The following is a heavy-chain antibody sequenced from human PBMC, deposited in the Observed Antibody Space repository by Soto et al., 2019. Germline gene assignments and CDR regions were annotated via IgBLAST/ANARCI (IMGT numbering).Heavy chain of an antibody. J-gene: IGHJ6*02. CDR1: GFTFDDYT. D-gene: IGHD6-19*01. CDR2: ISWDGGST. V-gene: IGHV3-43*01. Sequence: GGSLRLSCAASGFTFDDYTMHWVRQAPGKGLEWVSLISWDGGSTYYADSVKGRFTISRDNSKNSLYLQMNSLRTEDTALYYCAKEGTESSGWPYYYYGMDVWGQGTTVTVSS. CDR3: AKEGTESSGWPYYYYGMDV.